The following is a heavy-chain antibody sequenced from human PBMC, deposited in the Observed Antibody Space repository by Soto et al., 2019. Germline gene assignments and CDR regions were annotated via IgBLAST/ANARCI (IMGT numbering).Heavy chain of an antibody. D-gene: IGHD2-21*01. Sequence: EVQLLESGGGLVQPGGSLRLSCAASGFAFSSYAMSWVRQAPGKVLEWVSAISGSGGSTYYADSVKGRFTISRDNSKNPRYLQMNSLRAEDKAVDYCAKDPILWPDAFDIWGQGTMVTVSS. V-gene: IGHV3-23*01. CDR2: ISGSGGST. CDR3: AKDPILWPDAFDI. CDR1: GFAFSSYA. J-gene: IGHJ3*02.